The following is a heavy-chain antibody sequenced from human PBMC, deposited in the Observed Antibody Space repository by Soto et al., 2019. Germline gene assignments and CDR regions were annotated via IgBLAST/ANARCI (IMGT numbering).Heavy chain of an antibody. CDR3: ARSIAVAGLRAFDI. CDR1: DFSLSTSGMC. J-gene: IGHJ3*02. CDR2: IDWDDDK. Sequence: SGPTLVNTTQTLTLTCNFFDFSLSTSGMCVSWIGQPPGKAVEWLAIIDWDDDKYYSTALKPRLTISKDTSKKRMVLTMTNMDPVDTATYDCARSIAVAGLRAFDIWGQGTRVTVSS. V-gene: IGHV2-70*01. D-gene: IGHD6-19*01.